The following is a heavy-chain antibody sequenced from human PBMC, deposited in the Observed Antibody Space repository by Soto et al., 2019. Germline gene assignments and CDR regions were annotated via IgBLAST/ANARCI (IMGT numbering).Heavy chain of an antibody. CDR1: GFTFSNYA. CDR2: ISYDGSNK. J-gene: IGHJ4*02. CDR3: ARRPVTYYFDY. Sequence: QVPLVESGGGVVQPGRSLRLSCAASGFTFSNYAMHWVRQAPGKGLEWVAVISYDGSNKYYADSVKGRFTISRDNSKNPLYLQMNSLRAEDTAVYYCARRPVTYYFDYWGQGTLVTVSS. V-gene: IGHV3-30-3*01. D-gene: IGHD4-17*01.